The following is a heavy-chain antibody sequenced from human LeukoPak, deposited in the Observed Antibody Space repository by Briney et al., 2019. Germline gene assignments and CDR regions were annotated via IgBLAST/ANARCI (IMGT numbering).Heavy chain of an antibody. J-gene: IGHJ4*02. D-gene: IGHD3-22*01. CDR2: ISSKGELT. Sequence: GGSLRLSCAASGFTFSVYAMSWVRQAPGKGLEWVSSISSKGELTFYADSVKGRFTISRDNSESTLYLQMNILRAEDTAIYYCTRDRPNYYGSDGHYYRRNGDYWGQGTLVTVSS. CDR1: GFTFSVYA. CDR3: TRDRPNYYGSDGHYYRRNGDY. V-gene: IGHV3-23*01.